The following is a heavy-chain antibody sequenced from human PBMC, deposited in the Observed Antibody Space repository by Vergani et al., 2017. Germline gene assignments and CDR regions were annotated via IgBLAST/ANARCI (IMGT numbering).Heavy chain of an antibody. J-gene: IGHJ6*02. CDR3: ARDVHYDILTGYLYGMDV. CDR2: IKQDGSEK. V-gene: IGHV3-7*01. D-gene: IGHD3-9*01. Sequence: EVQLVESGGGLVQPGGSLRLSCAASGFTFSSYWMSWVRQAPGKGLEWVANIKQDGSEKYYVDSVKGRFTISRDNAKNSLYLQMNSLRAEDTAVYYWARDVHYDILTGYLYGMDVWGQGTTVTVSS. CDR1: GFTFSSYW.